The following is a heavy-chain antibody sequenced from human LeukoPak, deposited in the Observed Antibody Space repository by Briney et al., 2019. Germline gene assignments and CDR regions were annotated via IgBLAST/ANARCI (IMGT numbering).Heavy chain of an antibody. CDR2: INTRVDDT. Sequence: GGSLRLSCAASGFTFSTYAMSWVRQAPGQGLECVSTINTRVDDTNYADSVKGRFTISRDNSRNTLYLKMNSLRAEDTAVYYCAKDLYGMATPDVFDYWGQGKLVTVSS. CDR3: AKDLYGMATPDVFDY. CDR1: GFTFSTYA. V-gene: IGHV3-23*01. D-gene: IGHD5-24*01. J-gene: IGHJ4*02.